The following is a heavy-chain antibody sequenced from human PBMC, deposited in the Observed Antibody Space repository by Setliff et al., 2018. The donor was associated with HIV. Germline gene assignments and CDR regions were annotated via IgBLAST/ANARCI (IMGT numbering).Heavy chain of an antibody. V-gene: IGHV1-3*03. CDR3: SRFSTRDTFDV. CDR2: INIYNGYI. CDR1: GFTFNNYV. J-gene: IGHJ3*01. D-gene: IGHD2-2*01. Sequence: ASVKVSCKASGFTFNNYVIHWVRQAPGQRLEWMGWINIYNGYIKYSEEFQARVTMARDTFANTAYMELSGPRSEDTAVYYCSRFSTRDTFDVWGQGTTVTVS.